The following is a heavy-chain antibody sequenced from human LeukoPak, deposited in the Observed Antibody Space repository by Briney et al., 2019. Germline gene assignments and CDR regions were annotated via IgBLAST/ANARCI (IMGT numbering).Heavy chain of an antibody. D-gene: IGHD2-15*01. Sequence: GGSLRLSCAASGFTFSSYAMSWVRQAPGKGLEWVSAISGSGGSTYYADSVKGRFTISRDNSKSTLYLQMNSLRAEDTAVYYCAKDPLKYCSGGSCYLGDAFDIWGQGTMVTVSS. CDR3: AKDPLKYCSGGSCYLGDAFDI. CDR1: GFTFSSYA. V-gene: IGHV3-23*01. J-gene: IGHJ3*02. CDR2: ISGSGGST.